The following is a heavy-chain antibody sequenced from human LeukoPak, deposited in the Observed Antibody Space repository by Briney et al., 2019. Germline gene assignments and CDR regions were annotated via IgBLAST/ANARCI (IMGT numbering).Heavy chain of an antibody. CDR3: ARDWAVVGATSHFGY. D-gene: IGHD1-26*01. J-gene: IGHJ4*02. CDR1: GYSFTSYG. Sequence: GESLKISCKGSGYSFTSYGISWVRQAPGQRLEWMGWISVYNGNINYAQKFQGRVTMTTDTSTSTAYMELRSLRSDDTAVYYCARDWAVVGATSHFGYWGQGTLVTVSS. V-gene: IGHV1-18*01. CDR2: ISVYNGNI.